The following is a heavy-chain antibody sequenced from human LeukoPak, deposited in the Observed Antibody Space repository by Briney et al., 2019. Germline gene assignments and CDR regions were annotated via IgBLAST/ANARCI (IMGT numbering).Heavy chain of an antibody. V-gene: IGHV3-21*01. J-gene: IGHJ4*02. CDR1: GFTFSSYS. D-gene: IGHD3-3*01. CDR2: ISSSSSYI. CDR3: ARITIFGVVPPK. Sequence: GGSLRLSCAASGFTFSSYSMNWVRQAPGKGLEWVSSISSSSSYIYYADSVKGRFTISRDNAKNSLYLQMNSLRAEDTAVYYCARITIFGVVPPKWGQGTLVTVSS.